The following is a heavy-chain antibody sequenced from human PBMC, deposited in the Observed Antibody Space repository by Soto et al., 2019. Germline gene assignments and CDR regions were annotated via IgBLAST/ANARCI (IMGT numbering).Heavy chain of an antibody. Sequence: LPCLPAGFTYSKYAMTRALPHRRKGLECVSGLSGGCGSTFYAGPVKGRFTISRENAKNTLYLQMSSLRAEDTAVYYCAKEGTTSPYNWFGPWGQGTLVTVSS. CDR1: GFTYSKYA. CDR2: LSGGCGST. CDR3: AKEGTTSPYNWFGP. V-gene: IGHV3-23*01. J-gene: IGHJ5*02. D-gene: IGHD2-2*01.